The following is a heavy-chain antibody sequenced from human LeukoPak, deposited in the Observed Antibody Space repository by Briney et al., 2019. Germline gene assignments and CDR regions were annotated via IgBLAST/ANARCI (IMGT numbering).Heavy chain of an antibody. D-gene: IGHD6-13*01. V-gene: IGHV4-39*01. CDR2: IYYSGST. J-gene: IGHJ4*02. CDR3: ARHLSSSWYFDY. Sequence: SETLSLTCTVSGGSISSSSYYWGWIRQPPGKGLEWIGSIYYSGSTYYNPSLKSRVTISVDTSKNQFSLKLSSVTAADMAVYYCARHLSSSWYFDYWGQGTLVTVSP. CDR1: GGSISSSSYY.